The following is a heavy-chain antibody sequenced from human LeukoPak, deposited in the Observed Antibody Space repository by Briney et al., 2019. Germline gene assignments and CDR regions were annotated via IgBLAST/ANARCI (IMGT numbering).Heavy chain of an antibody. CDR2: IYYSGST. Sequence: PSETLSLTCSVSGGSLSSSTYYWGWIRQPPGKGLEWIGSIYYSGSTYYNPSLKSRVTISIDTPKKQFSLKMNSVTAADTAVYYCARGGGSFWTVYYMFDYWGQGTLVTVSS. CDR3: ARGGGSFWTVYYMFDY. D-gene: IGHD3/OR15-3a*01. CDR1: GGSLSSSTYY. J-gene: IGHJ4*02. V-gene: IGHV4-39*07.